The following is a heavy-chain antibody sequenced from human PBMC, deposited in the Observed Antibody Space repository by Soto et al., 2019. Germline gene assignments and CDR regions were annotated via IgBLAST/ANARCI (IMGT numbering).Heavy chain of an antibody. D-gene: IGHD7-27*01. CDR1: GGSISSDDYY. J-gene: IGHJ4*02. CDR3: ASRTGNFKFDY. V-gene: IGHV4-31*03. Sequence: QVQLQESGPGLVKPSQTLSLTCTVSGGSISSDDYYWSWIRQHPGKGLEWIGYIYYSGSTYYNPSLKSRLTISVDTSKNQFSLKLSYVTAADTAVYYFASRTGNFKFDYWGQGTLVTVSS. CDR2: IYYSGST.